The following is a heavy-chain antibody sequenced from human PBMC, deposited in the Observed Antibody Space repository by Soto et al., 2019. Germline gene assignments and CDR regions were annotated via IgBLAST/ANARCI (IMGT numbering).Heavy chain of an antibody. V-gene: IGHV3-7*05. CDR1: GFTFSSYW. CDR3: ARGHYGLDV. CDR2: IKGDGSGI. J-gene: IGHJ6*02. Sequence: EVQLVESGGGLVQPGGSLRLSCAASGFTFSSYWMSWVRQAQGKGLEWVAHIKGDGSGIEFVDSVKGRFTISRDNAKNSLFMQMTSLRADDTAVYYCARGHYGLDVWGQGTTVIVSS.